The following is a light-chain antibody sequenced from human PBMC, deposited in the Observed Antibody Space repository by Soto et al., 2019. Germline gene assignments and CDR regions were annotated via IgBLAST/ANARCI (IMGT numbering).Light chain of an antibody. CDR2: GAS. CDR3: QQYGSSPYT. Sequence: EIVLTQSPGTLSLSPGERAILSCRASQSVSSSYLAWYQQKPGQAPRLLIYGASSRATGIPDRFSGSGSGTDFTLTISRLEPEDFAVYYWQQYGSSPYTFGQGTKLEIK. J-gene: IGKJ2*01. V-gene: IGKV3-20*01. CDR1: QSVSSSY.